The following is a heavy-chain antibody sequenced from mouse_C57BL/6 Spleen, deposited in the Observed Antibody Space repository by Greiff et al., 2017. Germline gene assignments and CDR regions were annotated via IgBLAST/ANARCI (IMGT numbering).Heavy chain of an antibody. CDR2: ILPGSGST. CDR3: ARWGTVEAYYFDY. D-gene: IGHD1-1*01. CDR1: GYTFTGYW. J-gene: IGHJ2*01. Sequence: QVQLQQSGAELMKPGASVKLSCKATGYTFTGYWIEWVKQRPGHGLEWIGGILPGSGSTNYNEKFKGKTTFTADNSANTAYMHSSSLTTEDSAIYYCARWGTVEAYYFDYWGQGTTLTVSS. V-gene: IGHV1-9*01.